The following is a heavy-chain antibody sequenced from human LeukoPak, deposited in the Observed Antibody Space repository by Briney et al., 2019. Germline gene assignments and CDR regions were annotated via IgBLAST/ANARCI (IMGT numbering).Heavy chain of an antibody. Sequence: PSETLSLTCTVSGGSISSYYWSWIRQPPGKGLEWIGYIYYSGSTNYNPSLKSRVTISVDTSKNQFSLKLSSVTAADTAVYYCARHLGDYGELGYYFDYWGQGTLVTVPS. CDR2: IYYSGST. CDR3: ARHLGDYGELGYYFDY. D-gene: IGHD4-17*01. CDR1: GGSISSYY. J-gene: IGHJ4*02. V-gene: IGHV4-59*08.